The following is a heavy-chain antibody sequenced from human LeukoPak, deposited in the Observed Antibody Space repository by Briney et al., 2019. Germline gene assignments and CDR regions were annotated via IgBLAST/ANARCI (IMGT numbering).Heavy chain of an antibody. J-gene: IGHJ4*02. V-gene: IGHV7-4-1*02. D-gene: IGHD1-26*01. CDR3: ARGRRGSYYPQEDY. CDR1: GYTFTSYA. Sequence: ASVKVSCKVSGYTFTSYAMNWVRQAPGQGLEWMGWINTNTGNPTYAQGFTGRFVFSLDTSVSTAYLQISSLKAEDTAVYYCARGRRGSYYPQEDYWGQGTLVTVSS. CDR2: INTNTGNP.